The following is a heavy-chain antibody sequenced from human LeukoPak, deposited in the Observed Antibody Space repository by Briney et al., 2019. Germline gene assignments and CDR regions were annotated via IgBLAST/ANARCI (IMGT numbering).Heavy chain of an antibody. CDR2: IIPIFGTA. J-gene: IGHJ6*03. CDR3: ARDGLVAGDYYYYMDV. D-gene: IGHD6-19*01. Sequence: GASVKVSCKASGGTFRSYAISWVRQAPGQGLEWMGGIIPIFGTANYAQKFQGRVTITADKSTSTAYMELSSLRSEDTAVYYCARDGLVAGDYYYYMDVWGKGTTVTVSS. CDR1: GGTFRSYA. V-gene: IGHV1-69*06.